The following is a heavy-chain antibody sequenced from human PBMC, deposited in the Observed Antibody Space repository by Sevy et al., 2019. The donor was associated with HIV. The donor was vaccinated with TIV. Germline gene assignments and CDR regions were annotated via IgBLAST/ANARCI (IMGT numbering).Heavy chain of an antibody. J-gene: IGHJ6*02. Sequence: GGSLRLSCAASGFTFSSYWMSWVRQAPGKGLEWVANIKQDGSEKYYVDSGKGRFTISRDNAKNSLYLQMNSLRAEDTAVYYCARDNAPYSSSWNTYYYYGMDVWGQGTTVTVSS. CDR3: ARDNAPYSSSWNTYYYYGMDV. CDR2: IKQDGSEK. V-gene: IGHV3-7*03. CDR1: GFTFSSYW. D-gene: IGHD6-13*01.